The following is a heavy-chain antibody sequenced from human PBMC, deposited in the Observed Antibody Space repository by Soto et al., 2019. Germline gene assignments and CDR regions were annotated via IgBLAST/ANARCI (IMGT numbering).Heavy chain of an antibody. CDR1: GYIFSRYG. CDR2: ISGYNGNT. Sequence: QVQLVQSGPEVRKPGASVKVSCKASGYIFSRYGISWVRQAPGQGLEWMAWISGYNGNTKFGERVEGRVNVTTDTSTSTAYMELRSLRSDDTAVYYFARGAAAELNYYGLDVWGQVTTVIVSS. D-gene: IGHD6-13*01. J-gene: IGHJ6*02. CDR3: ARGAAAELNYYGLDV. V-gene: IGHV1-18*04.